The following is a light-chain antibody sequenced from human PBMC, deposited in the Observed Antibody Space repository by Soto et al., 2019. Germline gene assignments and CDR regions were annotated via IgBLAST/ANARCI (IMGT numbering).Light chain of an antibody. V-gene: IGKV3-11*01. CDR3: QQRRNWPLT. CDR1: QSVSSY. CDR2: DAS. Sequence: EIVLTQSPATLSLSPGERATLSCRASQSVSSYLAWYQQKPGQAPRLLIYDASNRATGIPARFSGSGSGTDFTLTISSIETEDFAVYYCQQRRNWPLTFGGGTKVDIK. J-gene: IGKJ4*01.